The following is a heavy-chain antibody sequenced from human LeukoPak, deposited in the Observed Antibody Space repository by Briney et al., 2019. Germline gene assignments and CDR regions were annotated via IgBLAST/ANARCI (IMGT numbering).Heavy chain of an antibody. CDR2: INPSGGST. D-gene: IGHD6-13*01. Sequence: ASVTVSCKASGYTFTGYYMHWVRQAPGQGLEWMGIINPSGGSTSYAQKFQGRVTMTRDMSTSTVYMELSSLRSEDTAVYYCASASLRIAAAGYDYWGQGTLVTVSS. V-gene: IGHV1-46*01. J-gene: IGHJ4*02. CDR1: GYTFTGYY. CDR3: ASASLRIAAAGYDY.